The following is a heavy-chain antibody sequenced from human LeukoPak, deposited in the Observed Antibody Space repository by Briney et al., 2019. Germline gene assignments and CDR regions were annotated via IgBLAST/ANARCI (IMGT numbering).Heavy chain of an antibody. CDR2: IIPIFGTA. J-gene: IGHJ5*02. D-gene: IGHD6-13*01. CDR1: RGTFSSYA. V-gene: IGHV1-69*05. CDR3: AREGDSGSSSWYTNWFDP. Sequence: ASVKVSCKASRGTFSSYAISWVRQAPGQGLEWMGGIIPIFGTANYAQKFQGRVTITTDESTSTAYMELSSLRSEDTAVYYCAREGDSGSSSWYTNWFDPWGQGTLVTVSS.